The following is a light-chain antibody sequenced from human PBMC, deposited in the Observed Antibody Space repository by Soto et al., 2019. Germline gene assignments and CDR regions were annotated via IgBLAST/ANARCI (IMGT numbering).Light chain of an antibody. J-gene: IGKJ5*01. CDR2: DAS. CDR1: QSVSPY. Sequence: EIVLTQSPATLSLSPGERATLSCRASQSVSPYLAWYQQKPGQAPRLLIYDASNRATGIPARFSGSGSGTDFTLTISSLEPEDFAVYYCQQRGNWPPITFGQGTRLEIK. CDR3: QQRGNWPPIT. V-gene: IGKV3-11*01.